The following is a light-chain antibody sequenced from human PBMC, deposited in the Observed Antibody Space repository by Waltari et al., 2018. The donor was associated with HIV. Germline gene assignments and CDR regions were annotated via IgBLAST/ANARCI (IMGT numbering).Light chain of an antibody. CDR3: QQYNKWPIT. Sequence: EIVMTQSPATLSVSPGERATVSCRASQSIASNLAWYQQKPGQAPRLLIHGASTRATGIPARFSGSGSGTEFTLTISSLQSEDFAVYYCQQYNKWPITFGQGTRLEIK. J-gene: IGKJ5*01. CDR2: GAS. V-gene: IGKV3-15*01. CDR1: QSIASN.